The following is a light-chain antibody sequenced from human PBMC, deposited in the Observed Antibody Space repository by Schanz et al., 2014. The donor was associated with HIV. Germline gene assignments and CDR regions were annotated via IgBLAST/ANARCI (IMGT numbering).Light chain of an antibody. Sequence: EIVLTQSPGTLSLSPGERATLSCRASQSVRSSYLAWYQQKPGQAPRLLIYGASNRATGIPDRFSGSGSGTDFTLTISRLEPEDSAVYYCQQYVTSTRITFGGGTKVEIK. V-gene: IGKV3-20*01. CDR1: QSVRSSY. J-gene: IGKJ4*01. CDR3: QQYVTSTRIT. CDR2: GAS.